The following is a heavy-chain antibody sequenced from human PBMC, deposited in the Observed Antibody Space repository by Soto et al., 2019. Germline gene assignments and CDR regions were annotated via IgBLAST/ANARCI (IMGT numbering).Heavy chain of an antibody. V-gene: IGHV3-30-3*01. Sequence: GGSLRLSCAASGFTFSSYAMHWVRQAPGKGLEWVAVISYDGSNKYYADSVKGRFTISRDNSKNTLYLQMNSLRAGDTAVYYCARVPSSSGRAHFDYWGQGTLVTVSS. CDR3: ARVPSSSGRAHFDY. CDR2: ISYDGSNK. D-gene: IGHD2-15*01. J-gene: IGHJ4*02. CDR1: GFTFSSYA.